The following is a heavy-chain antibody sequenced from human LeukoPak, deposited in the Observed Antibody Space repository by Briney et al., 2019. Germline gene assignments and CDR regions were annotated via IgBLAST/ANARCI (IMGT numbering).Heavy chain of an antibody. V-gene: IGHV1-2*02. Sequence: ASVKVSCKASGYTFTDYYMHWVRQAPGQGLEWMGWINANSGGTNYAQIFQGRVTMTRDTSISTAYMELSRLTSDDTAVYYCAAGRGYCGGGSCYGDDAFDIWGQGTMVTVSS. CDR1: GYTFTDYY. CDR3: AAGRGYCGGGSCYGDDAFDI. CDR2: INANSGGT. J-gene: IGHJ3*02. D-gene: IGHD2-15*01.